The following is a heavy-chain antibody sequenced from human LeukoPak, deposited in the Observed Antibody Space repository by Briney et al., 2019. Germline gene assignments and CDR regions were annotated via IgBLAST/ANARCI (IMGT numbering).Heavy chain of an antibody. CDR1: GGTFSSYA. CDR3: ARRVTITIFGVVLPYYYYGMDV. Sequence: SVKVSCKASGGTFSSYAISWVRQAPGQGLEWMGGLIPIFGTANYAQKFQGRVTITADESTSTAYMELSSLRSEDTAVYYCARRVTITIFGVVLPYYYYGMDVWGQGTTVTVSS. V-gene: IGHV1-69*13. CDR2: LIPIFGTA. D-gene: IGHD3-3*01. J-gene: IGHJ6*02.